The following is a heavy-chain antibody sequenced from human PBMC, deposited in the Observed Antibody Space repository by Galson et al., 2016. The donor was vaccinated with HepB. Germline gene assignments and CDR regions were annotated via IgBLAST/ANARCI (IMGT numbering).Heavy chain of an antibody. Sequence: SVKVSCKASGYTFTSFYVHWVRQAPGQGLEWMGMIKPALGSTIYANSYLGRLTITRDTSTSTVYMELSSLRPDDTAMYYCARGLRMLEVANSGLAHWGQGTLVTVSS. D-gene: IGHD6-19*01. CDR2: IKPALGST. CDR1: GYTFTSFY. J-gene: IGHJ4*02. V-gene: IGHV1-46*01. CDR3: ARGLRMLEVANSGLAH.